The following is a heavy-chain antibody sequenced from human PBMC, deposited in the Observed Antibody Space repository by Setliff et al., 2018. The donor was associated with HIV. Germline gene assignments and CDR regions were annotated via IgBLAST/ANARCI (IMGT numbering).Heavy chain of an antibody. CDR1: GGTFRTYG. Sequence: SVKVSCKASGGTFRTYGVSWVRLAPGQGLEWMGGIVPVLNRADYAQRFHGRVTITADTSASTAYMELSSLRSEDTAVYYCARAPQTSSNWRIWDYWGQGTLVTVSS. V-gene: IGHV1-69*10. D-gene: IGHD6-13*01. J-gene: IGHJ4*02. CDR2: IVPVLNRA. CDR3: ARAPQTSSNWRIWDY.